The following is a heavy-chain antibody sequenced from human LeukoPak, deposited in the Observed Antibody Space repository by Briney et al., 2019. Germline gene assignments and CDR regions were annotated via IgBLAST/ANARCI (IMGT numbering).Heavy chain of an antibody. CDR1: GFTFSSYN. D-gene: IGHD2-8*01. Sequence: GGSLRLSCAASGFTFSSYNMNWVRQAPGKGLEWVSSISSSGNYIYYADSLKGRFTISRDNAKNSLHLQMNSLRAEDTAVYYCARDRMVFFDYLGQGTLVTVSS. J-gene: IGHJ4*02. CDR3: ARDRMVFFDY. CDR2: ISSSGNYI. V-gene: IGHV3-21*01.